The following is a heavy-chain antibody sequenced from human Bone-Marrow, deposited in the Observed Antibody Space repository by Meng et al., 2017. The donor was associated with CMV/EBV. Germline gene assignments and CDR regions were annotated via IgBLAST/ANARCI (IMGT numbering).Heavy chain of an antibody. Sequence: SETLSLTCAVYGGSFSGYYWSWIRQPPGKGLEWIGEINHSGSTNYNPSLKSRVTISVDTSKNQFSLKLSSVTAADTAVYYCALAAAGTATDYCGQGTLVTVSS. V-gene: IGHV4-34*01. J-gene: IGHJ4*02. CDR3: ALAAAGTATDY. D-gene: IGHD6-13*01. CDR2: INHSGST. CDR1: GGSFSGYY.